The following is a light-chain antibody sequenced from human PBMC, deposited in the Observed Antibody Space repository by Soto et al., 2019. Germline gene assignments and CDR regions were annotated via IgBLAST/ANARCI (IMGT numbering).Light chain of an antibody. CDR1: QSISSW. Sequence: DIQMTQSPSTMSASGGDRVTIACQVSQSISSWLAWYQQKPGKAPKLLIYKASSLESGVPSRFSGSESGTEFTLTMSTLQPDYFATYSRKQYNSYPPISTYGQGTTLEIK. J-gene: IGKJ2*01. CDR2: KAS. V-gene: IGKV1-5*03. CDR3: KQYNSYPPIST.